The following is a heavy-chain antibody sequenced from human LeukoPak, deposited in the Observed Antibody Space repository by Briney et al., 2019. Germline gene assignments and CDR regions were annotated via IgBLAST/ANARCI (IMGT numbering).Heavy chain of an antibody. Sequence: SETLSLTCTVSGGSISSYYWSWIRQPPGKGVEWIGYIYYSGSTNYNPSLKSRVTISVDTSKNQFSLKLSSVTAADTAVYYCARDRDRFYGLDVWGQGTTVTVSS. CDR2: IYYSGST. CDR1: GGSISSYY. J-gene: IGHJ6*02. D-gene: IGHD3-10*01. V-gene: IGHV4-59*01. CDR3: ARDRDRFYGLDV.